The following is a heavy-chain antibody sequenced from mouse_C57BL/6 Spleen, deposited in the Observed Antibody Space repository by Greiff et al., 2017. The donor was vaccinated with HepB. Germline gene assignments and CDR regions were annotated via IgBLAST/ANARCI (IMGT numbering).Heavy chain of an antibody. Sequence: QVQLKQSGAELARPGASVKLSCKASGYTFTSYGISWVKQRTGQGLEWIGEIYPRSGNTYYNEKFKGKATLTADKSSSTAYMELRSLTSEDSAVYFCADYSNYFFAYWGQGTLVTVSA. V-gene: IGHV1-81*01. CDR2: IYPRSGNT. CDR1: GYTFTSYG. J-gene: IGHJ3*01. D-gene: IGHD2-5*01. CDR3: ADYSNYFFAY.